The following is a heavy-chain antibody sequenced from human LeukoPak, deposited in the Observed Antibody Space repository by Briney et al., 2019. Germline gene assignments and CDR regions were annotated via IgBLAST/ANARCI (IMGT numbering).Heavy chain of an antibody. CDR2: MNPNSGNT. D-gene: IGHD6-6*01. V-gene: IGHV1-8*01. CDR1: GYTFTSYD. J-gene: IGHJ6*03. CDR3: ARLLKGYSSFKSYYYYMDV. Sequence: GASVKVSCKASGYTFTSYDINWVRQATGQGLEWMGWMNPNSGNTGYAQKFQGRVTMTRNTSISTAYMELSSLRSEDTAVYYCARLLKGYSSFKSYYYYMDVWGKGTTVTVSS.